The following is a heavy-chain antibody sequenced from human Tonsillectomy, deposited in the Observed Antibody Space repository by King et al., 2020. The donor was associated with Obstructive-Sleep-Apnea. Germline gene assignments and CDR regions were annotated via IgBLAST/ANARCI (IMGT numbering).Heavy chain of an antibody. V-gene: IGHV4-38-2*02. CDR3: ARDPLGQGN. Sequence: QVQLQESGPGLVKPSETLSLTCTVSGYSISSGYYWGWIRQPPGKGLEWVGSIYHSGSTYYNPSLKSRVTISVDTSKNQFSLGLSSVTAADTAVYYCARDPLGQGNWGQGTLAT. CDR2: IYHSGST. CDR1: GYSISSGYY. J-gene: IGHJ4*02.